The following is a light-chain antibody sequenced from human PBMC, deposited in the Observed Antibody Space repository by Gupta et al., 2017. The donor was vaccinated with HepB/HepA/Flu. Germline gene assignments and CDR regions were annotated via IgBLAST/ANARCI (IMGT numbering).Light chain of an antibody. CDR2: EAS. J-gene: IGKJ2*02. V-gene: IGKV3-15*01. CDR1: QSVDSM. CDR3: QHENNFPST. Sequence: IVMTQSPATLSMSPGERVTLSCRASQSVDSMLAWYQQKPGQAPRLLIHEASTRVAGVPARFSGSGSETXFTLTIXSRQSEDFAIYYCQHENNFPSTFGXGTKLDIK.